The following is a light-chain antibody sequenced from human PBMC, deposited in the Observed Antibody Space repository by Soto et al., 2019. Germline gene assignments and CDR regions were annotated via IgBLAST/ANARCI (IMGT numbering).Light chain of an antibody. J-gene: IGKJ1*01. Sequence: EIVLTQSPGTLSLSPGERATLSCRASQSVSNNYLAWYQQKPGQAPSLLIYGASNRATGSPDRFSGSGSGTEFTLTTIRLEPEDFAVYYCQQYGSSSWTFGQGTKVDI. V-gene: IGKV3-20*01. CDR1: QSVSNNY. CDR2: GAS. CDR3: QQYGSSSWT.